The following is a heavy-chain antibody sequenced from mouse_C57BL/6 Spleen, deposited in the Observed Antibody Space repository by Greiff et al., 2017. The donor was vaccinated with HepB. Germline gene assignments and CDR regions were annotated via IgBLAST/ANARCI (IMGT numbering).Heavy chain of an antibody. CDR1: GFTFSSYA. J-gene: IGHJ3*01. Sequence: EVNLVESGGGLVKPGGSLKLSCAASGFTFSSYAMSWVRQTPEKRLEWVATISDGGSYTYYPDNVKGRFTISRDNAKNNLYLQMSHLKSEDTAMYYCARDGHYDGYYVFAYWGQGTLVTVSA. CDR2: ISDGGSYT. V-gene: IGHV5-4*01. D-gene: IGHD2-3*01. CDR3: ARDGHYDGYYVFAY.